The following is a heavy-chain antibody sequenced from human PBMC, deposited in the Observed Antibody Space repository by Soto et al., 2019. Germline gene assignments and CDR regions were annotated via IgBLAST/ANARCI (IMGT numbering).Heavy chain of an antibody. CDR3: AKGRYYYGSGSYFPIPYYYYYGMDV. Sequence: GGSLRLSCAASGFTFSSYAMSWVRQAPGKGLEWVSAISGSGGSTYYADSVKGRFTISRDNSENTLYLQMNSLRAEDTAVYYCAKGRYYYGSGSYFPIPYYYYYGMDVWGQGTTVTVSS. CDR2: ISGSGGST. J-gene: IGHJ6*02. V-gene: IGHV3-23*01. D-gene: IGHD3-10*01. CDR1: GFTFSSYA.